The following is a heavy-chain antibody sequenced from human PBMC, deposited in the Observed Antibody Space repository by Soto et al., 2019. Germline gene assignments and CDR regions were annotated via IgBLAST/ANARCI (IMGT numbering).Heavy chain of an antibody. CDR1: GFTFSSYA. CDR3: AKASSITIFGVGHNWFDP. D-gene: IGHD3-3*01. CDR2: ISGSGGST. Sequence: GGSLRLSCAASGFTFSSYAMSWVRQAPGKGLEWVSAISGSGGSTYYADSVKGRFTISRDNSKNTLYLQMNSLRAEDTAVYYCAKASSITIFGVGHNWFDPWGQGTLVTVSS. V-gene: IGHV3-23*01. J-gene: IGHJ5*02.